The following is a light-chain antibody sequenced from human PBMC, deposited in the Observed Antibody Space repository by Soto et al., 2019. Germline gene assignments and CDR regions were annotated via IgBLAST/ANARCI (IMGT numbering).Light chain of an antibody. V-gene: IGKV1-16*01. CDR2: AS. J-gene: IGKJ1*01. Sequence: DVQMTQSPSSLSASVGDRVSITCRASQSISNYLNWYQQKPGKAPKLLIYASSLQSGVPSRFSGSGSGTEFTLTISSLQPDDFATYYCQQYNSYPWTFGQGTRGIS. CDR1: QSISNY. CDR3: QQYNSYPWT.